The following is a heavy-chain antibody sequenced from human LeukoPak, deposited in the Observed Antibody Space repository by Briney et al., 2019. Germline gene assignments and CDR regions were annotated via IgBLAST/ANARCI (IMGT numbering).Heavy chain of an antibody. CDR2: IYYSGST. V-gene: IGHV4-34*01. J-gene: IGHJ4*02. D-gene: IGHD5-18*01. Sequence: SETLSLTCAVYGGSFSGYYWSWIRQPPGKGLEWIGSIYYSGSTYYNPSLKSRVTISVDTSKNQFSLKLSSVTAADTAVYYCARQEDTAMASVPFDYWGQGTLVTVSS. CDR1: GGSFSGYY. CDR3: ARQEDTAMASVPFDY.